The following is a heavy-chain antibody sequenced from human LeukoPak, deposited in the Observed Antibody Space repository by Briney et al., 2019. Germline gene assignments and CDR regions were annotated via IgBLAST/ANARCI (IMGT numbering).Heavy chain of an antibody. CDR1: GFTFSSYA. Sequence: GGSLRLSCAASGFTFSSYAMSWVRQAPGKGLEWVSAISGSGGSTYYADSVKGRFTISRDNSKNTLYLQMNSLRAEDTAVYYCAKDRSHVTMVRGVTYNDYWAREPWSPSPQ. D-gene: IGHD3-10*01. J-gene: IGHJ4*02. CDR3: AKDRSHVTMVRGVTYNDY. V-gene: IGHV3-23*01. CDR2: ISGSGGST.